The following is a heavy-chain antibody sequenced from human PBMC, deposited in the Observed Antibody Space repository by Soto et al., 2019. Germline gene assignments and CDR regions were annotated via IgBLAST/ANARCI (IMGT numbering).Heavy chain of an antibody. V-gene: IGHV4-59*01. D-gene: IGHD3-3*01. CDR3: ARVYYDFWSGYSSPDSYGMDV. Sequence: SETLSLTCTVSGGSISSYYWSWIRQPPGKGLEWIGYIYYSGSTNYNPSLKSRVTISVDTSKNQFSLKLSSVTAADTAVYYCARVYYDFWSGYSSPDSYGMDVWGQGTTVTVSS. J-gene: IGHJ6*02. CDR2: IYYSGST. CDR1: GGSISSYY.